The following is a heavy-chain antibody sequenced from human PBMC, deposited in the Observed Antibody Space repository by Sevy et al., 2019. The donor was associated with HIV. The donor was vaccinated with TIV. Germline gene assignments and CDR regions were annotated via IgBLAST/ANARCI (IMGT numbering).Heavy chain of an antibody. CDR1: GFTFNSYW. Sequence: GESLKISCAASGFTFNSYWMSWVRQAPGKGLEWVADIKQHGSEKYYVDSVKGRFTISRDNSQNSLFLQMNTLRAEDTAVYYCAREGSPYDTYYYYYGMDVWAQRTTVTVSS. CDR3: AREGSPYDTYYYYYGMDV. V-gene: IGHV3-7*01. D-gene: IGHD5-12*01. CDR2: IKQHGSEK. J-gene: IGHJ6*02.